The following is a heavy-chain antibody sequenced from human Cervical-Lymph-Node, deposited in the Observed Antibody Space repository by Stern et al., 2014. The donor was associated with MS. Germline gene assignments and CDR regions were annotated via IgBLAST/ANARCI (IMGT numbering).Heavy chain of an antibody. V-gene: IGHV5-51*01. Sequence: VQLGQSGAEVKKPGESLKISCKASGYSFTTYWIGWVRQLPGKGLEWMGIIYPDDSDTRYSPSFQGQVTISADKSINTAYLQWSSLKASDTAIYYCARHWKISAGTNWFDPWGQGTLVTVSS. J-gene: IGHJ5*02. D-gene: IGHD1-1*01. CDR1: GYSFTTYW. CDR2: IYPDDSDT. CDR3: ARHWKISAGTNWFDP.